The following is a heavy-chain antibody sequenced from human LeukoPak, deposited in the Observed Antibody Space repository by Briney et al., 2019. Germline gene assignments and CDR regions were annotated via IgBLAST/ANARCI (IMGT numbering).Heavy chain of an antibody. CDR3: ARVGDGTVVVPDAIGDYYYYGMDV. CDR2: IYTSGST. V-gene: IGHV4-4*07. J-gene: IGHJ6*02. Sequence: SETLSLTCTVPGGSISIYYWSWIRQPAGKGLEWIGRIYTSGSTNYNPSRESRVTMSVDTSKNQFSLKLSSVNAADTAVYYCARVGDGTVVVPDAIGDYYYYGMDVWGQGTTVTVSS. D-gene: IGHD2-2*02. CDR1: GGSISIYY.